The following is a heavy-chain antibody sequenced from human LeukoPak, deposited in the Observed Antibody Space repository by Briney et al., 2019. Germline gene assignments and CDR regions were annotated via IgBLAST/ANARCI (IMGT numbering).Heavy chain of an antibody. CDR2: ISGSGGST. V-gene: IGHV3-23*01. J-gene: IGHJ3*02. CDR3: AKGDCSGGSCYDDAFDI. D-gene: IGHD2-15*01. Sequence: PGGSLRLSCAASGFTFSSYAMSWVRQAPGEGLEWVSAISGSGGSTYYADSVKGRFTISRDNSKNTLYLQMNSLRAEDTAVYYCAKGDCSGGSCYDDAFDIWGQGTMVTVSS. CDR1: GFTFSSYA.